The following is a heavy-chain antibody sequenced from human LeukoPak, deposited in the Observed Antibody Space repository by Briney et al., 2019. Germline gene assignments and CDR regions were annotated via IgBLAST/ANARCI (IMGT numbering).Heavy chain of an antibody. V-gene: IGHV1-8*02. J-gene: IGHJ4*02. CDR1: GYTFTSYD. Sequence: GASVKVSCKASGYTFTSYDINWVRQATGQGLEWMGWMNPNSGNTGYAQKLQGRVTMTTDTSTSTAYMELRSLRSDDTAVYYCAIPHLEQWLTEDYWGQGTLVTVSS. CDR3: AIPHLEQWLTEDY. D-gene: IGHD6-19*01. CDR2: MNPNSGNT.